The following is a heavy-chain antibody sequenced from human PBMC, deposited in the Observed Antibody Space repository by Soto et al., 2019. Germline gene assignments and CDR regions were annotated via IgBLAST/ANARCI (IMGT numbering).Heavy chain of an antibody. CDR2: IWYDGSDK. Sequence: GESLRLSCVTSGFTFSGFVMQWVRQAPGKGLEWVAVIWYDGSDKYYADSVKGRFTISRDNSKNTLYLQMNSLRAEDTAVYYCVRGSSCTTTTCYNLAWFAPWGRGTLVTVSS. V-gene: IGHV3-33*01. J-gene: IGHJ5*02. CDR1: GFTFSGFV. D-gene: IGHD2-2*02. CDR3: VRGSSCTTTTCYNLAWFAP.